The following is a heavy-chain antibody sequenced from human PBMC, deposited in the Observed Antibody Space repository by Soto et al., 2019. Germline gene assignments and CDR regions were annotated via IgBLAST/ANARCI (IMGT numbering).Heavy chain of an antibody. CDR2: IYYSGST. J-gene: IGHJ5*02. V-gene: IGHV4-31*03. Sequence: SETLSLTCTVSGGSISSGGYYWSWIRQHPGKGLEWIGYIYYSGSTYYNPSLKSRVTISVDTSKNQFSLKLSSVTAADTAVYYCAKSAKYHSRFDPWGQGTLVTVSS. CDR1: GGSISSGGYY. D-gene: IGHD2-15*01. CDR3: AKSAKYHSRFDP.